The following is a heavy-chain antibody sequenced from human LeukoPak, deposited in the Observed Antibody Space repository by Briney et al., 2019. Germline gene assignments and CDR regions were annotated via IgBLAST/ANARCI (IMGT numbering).Heavy chain of an antibody. D-gene: IGHD4-11*01. CDR3: ARAPKGMTTVRYYYYYMDV. J-gene: IGHJ6*03. V-gene: IGHV4-31*03. CDR1: GGSISSGAYY. CDR2: VYYSGST. Sequence: SETLSLTCTVSGGSISSGAYYWTWTRQHPGKGLEWLGYVYYSGSTYYNPSLRSRITMSLDTSKNQFSLKLSSVTAADTAVYFCARAPKGMTTVRYYYYYMDVWGKGTTVTVSS.